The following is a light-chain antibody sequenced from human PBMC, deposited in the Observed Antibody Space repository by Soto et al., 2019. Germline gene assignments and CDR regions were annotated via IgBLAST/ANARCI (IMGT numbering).Light chain of an antibody. CDR1: QSIRSY. Sequence: DIQLTQTPSSLSASVGDRVTITCRASQSIRSYLHWYQQKPGKAPKLLIYAASSLQTGVSSRFSGSGSGTDFTLTISNLQPEDSATYYCQQTSSTPTFGGGTKVEIK. V-gene: IGKV1-39*01. J-gene: IGKJ4*01. CDR3: QQTSSTPT. CDR2: AAS.